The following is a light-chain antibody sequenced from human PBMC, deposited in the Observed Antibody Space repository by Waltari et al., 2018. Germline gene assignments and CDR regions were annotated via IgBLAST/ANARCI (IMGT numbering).Light chain of an antibody. Sequence: QPALTQPATVSGSPGRSITISCTGTSSDVGTYNLVSWYQQHPGKAPTLIIYDVNKPPSVVSHRFSGSKSGNTASLTISGLQAADEADYYCCSYAGSAISVFGGGTKLTGL. J-gene: IGLJ2*01. V-gene: IGLV2-23*02. CDR3: CSYAGSAISV. CDR1: SSDVGTYNL. CDR2: DVN.